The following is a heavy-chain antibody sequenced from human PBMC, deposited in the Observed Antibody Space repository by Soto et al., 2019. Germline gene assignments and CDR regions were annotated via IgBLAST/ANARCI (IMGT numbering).Heavy chain of an antibody. CDR1: GGTFSSYA. CDR2: IIPIFGTL. D-gene: IGHD2-2*01. Sequence: VSSEASGGTFSSYAISWARHAPGQGLEWMGGIIPIFGTLNYAQKFEGRVAITADESTSTAYMELSSLTSGDTTLYYCARDRCSGPSCRISNWFDPWRQGALVTVSS. J-gene: IGHJ5*02. V-gene: IGHV1-69*01. CDR3: ARDRCSGPSCRISNWFDP.